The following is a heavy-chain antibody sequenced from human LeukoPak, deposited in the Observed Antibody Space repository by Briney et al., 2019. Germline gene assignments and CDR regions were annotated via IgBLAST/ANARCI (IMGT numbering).Heavy chain of an antibody. CDR3: ARAEHDFWSGYYSY. Sequence: SETLSLTCTVSGGSISSYYWSWIRQPAGKGLEWIGRIYTRGSTNYNPSLKSRVTMSVDTSKNQFSLKLSSVTAADTAVYYCARAEHDFWSGYYSYWGQGTLVTVSS. J-gene: IGHJ4*02. CDR1: GGSISSYY. D-gene: IGHD3-3*01. V-gene: IGHV4-4*07. CDR2: IYTRGST.